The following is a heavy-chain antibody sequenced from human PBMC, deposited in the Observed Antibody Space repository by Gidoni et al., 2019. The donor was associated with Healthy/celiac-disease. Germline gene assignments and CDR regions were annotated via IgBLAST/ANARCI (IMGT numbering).Heavy chain of an antibody. Sequence: EVQLLESGGGLVQPGGSLRLSCAASGFTFRRYAMSWVRQAPGKGLGWVSAISGSGGSTYYADSVKGRFTISRDNAKNTLYLQMNSLRAEDTAVYYCAKETYYDFWSGNFDYWGQGTLVTVSS. J-gene: IGHJ4*02. CDR2: ISGSGGST. V-gene: IGHV3-23*01. CDR1: GFTFRRYA. CDR3: AKETYYDFWSGNFDY. D-gene: IGHD3-3*01.